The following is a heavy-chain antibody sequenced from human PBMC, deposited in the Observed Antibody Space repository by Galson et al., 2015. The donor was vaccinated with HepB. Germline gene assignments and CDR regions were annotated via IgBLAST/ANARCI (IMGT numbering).Heavy chain of an antibody. V-gene: IGHV3-33*01. Sequence: SLRLSCAASGFTFSSYSFHWVRQAPGKGLEWVAVIWSDGSRSYYLDSVKGRFTISRDNAKNSLYLQMNSLRDEDTAVYYCARVYYGSGSYYNADYYYYYGMDVWGQGTTVTVSS. J-gene: IGHJ6*02. CDR2: IWSDGSRS. D-gene: IGHD3-10*01. CDR1: GFTFSSYS. CDR3: ARVYYGSGSYYNADYYYYYGMDV.